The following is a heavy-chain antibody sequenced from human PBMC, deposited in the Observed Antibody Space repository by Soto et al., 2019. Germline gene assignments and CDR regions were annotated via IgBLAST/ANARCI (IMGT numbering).Heavy chain of an antibody. CDR1: GFTFSSYS. J-gene: IGHJ6*02. V-gene: IGHV3-21*01. CDR2: ISSSSSYI. CDR3: ARGPDYGPPLYYYGMDV. D-gene: IGHD4-17*01. Sequence: PGGSMRLSCAASGFTFSSYSMNWVRQAPGKGLEWVPSISSSSSYIYYADSVKGRFTISRDNAKNSLYLQMNSLRAEDTAVYYCARGPDYGPPLYYYGMDVWGQGTTVTVSS.